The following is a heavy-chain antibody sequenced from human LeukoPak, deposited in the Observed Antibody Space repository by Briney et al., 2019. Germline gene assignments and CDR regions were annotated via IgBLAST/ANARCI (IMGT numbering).Heavy chain of an antibody. Sequence: QPGGSLRLSCAASGFIFSSYGMHWVRQAPGKGLEWVAFIRYDGSNKYYAESVKGRFTISRDNSKNTLYLQMNSLRAEDTAVYYCAKDRGYSGYDWEGVFWGQGTLVTVSS. D-gene: IGHD5-12*01. J-gene: IGHJ4*02. V-gene: IGHV3-30*02. CDR3: AKDRGYSGYDWEGVF. CDR2: IRYDGSNK. CDR1: GFIFSSYG.